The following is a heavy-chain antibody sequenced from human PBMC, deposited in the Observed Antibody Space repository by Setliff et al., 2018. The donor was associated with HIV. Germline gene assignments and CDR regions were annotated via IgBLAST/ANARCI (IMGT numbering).Heavy chain of an antibody. D-gene: IGHD2-15*01. CDR1: GYMFIAYG. J-gene: IGHJ4*02. V-gene: IGHV1-18*01. CDR3: ATQTVAVGAPGYFDS. Sequence: ASVKVSCKTSGYMFIAYGMSWVRQAPGQGLEWMGWIGPYNGRTDYAQNFQGRLTITADTSTSTAYMELLSLRSEDTAIYYCATQTVAVGAPGYFDSWGQGTLVTVSS. CDR2: IGPYNGRT.